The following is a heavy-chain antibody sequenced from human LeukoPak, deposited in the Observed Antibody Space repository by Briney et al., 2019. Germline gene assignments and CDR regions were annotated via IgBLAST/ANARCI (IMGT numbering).Heavy chain of an antibody. V-gene: IGHV1-24*01. CDR1: GYTLTELS. D-gene: IGHD2-15*01. CDR2: FDPEDGET. Sequence: ASVKVSCKVSGYTLTELSVHWVRQAPGKGLEWVGGFDPEDGETIYAQKFQGRVTMTEDTSTDTAYMELSSLRSEDTAVYYCATLSFSGGRQGYWGQGTLVTVSS. J-gene: IGHJ4*02. CDR3: ATLSFSGGRQGY.